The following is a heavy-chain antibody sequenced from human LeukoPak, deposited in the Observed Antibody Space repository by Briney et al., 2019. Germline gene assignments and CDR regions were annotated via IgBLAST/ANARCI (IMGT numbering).Heavy chain of an antibody. CDR1: GGTFSSYA. V-gene: IGHV1-69*01. CDR2: IIPIFGTA. CDR3: ARDGHYYGDFWSGYYRPPEY. J-gene: IGHJ4*02. Sequence: SVKVSCKASGGTFSSYAISWVRQAPGQGLEWMGGIIPIFGTANYAQKFQGRVTITADESTSTAYMELSSLRSEDTAVYYCARDGHYYGDFWSGYYRPPEYWGQGTLVTVSS. D-gene: IGHD3-3*01.